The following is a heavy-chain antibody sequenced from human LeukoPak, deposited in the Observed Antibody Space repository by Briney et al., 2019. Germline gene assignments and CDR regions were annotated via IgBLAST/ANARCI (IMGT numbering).Heavy chain of an antibody. V-gene: IGHV1-18*01. J-gene: IGHJ3*02. CDR1: GYTFTSYG. CDR2: ISAYNGNT. CDR3: ARVKGNIVIVPAALSADAFDI. Sequence: GASVKVSCKASGYTFTSYGISWVRQAPGQGLEWMGWISAYNGNTNYVQNLQGRVTMTTDTSTSTVHMELRSLRSDDTAVYYCARVKGNIVIVPAALSADAFDIWGQGSMVTVSS. D-gene: IGHD2-2*01.